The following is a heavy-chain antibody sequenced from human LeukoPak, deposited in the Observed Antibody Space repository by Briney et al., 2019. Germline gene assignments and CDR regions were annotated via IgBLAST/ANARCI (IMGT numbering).Heavy chain of an antibody. Sequence: ASVKASCKASGYTFTGYHMHWVRQAPGQGLEWMGWINPNSGGTNYAQKFQGRVAMTRDTSISTAYMELSRLRSDDTAVYYCARDRAVAAINWFDPWGQGTLVTVSS. CDR3: ARDRAVAAINWFDP. V-gene: IGHV1-2*02. J-gene: IGHJ5*02. D-gene: IGHD2-21*02. CDR1: GYTFTGYH. CDR2: INPNSGGT.